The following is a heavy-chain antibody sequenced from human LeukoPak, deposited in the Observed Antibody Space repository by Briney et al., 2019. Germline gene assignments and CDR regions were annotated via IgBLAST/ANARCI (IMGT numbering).Heavy chain of an antibody. CDR3: ARDGGYGSGSAL. D-gene: IGHD3-10*01. CDR1: GGSISNYY. CDR2: IYYDGST. Sequence: PSETLSLTCTVSGGSISNYYWTWIRQPPGKGLEWIGSIYYDGSTNYNPSLKSRVTISLDTPKNQFSQKLSSVTAADTAVYYCARDGGYGSGSALWGQGTLITVSS. J-gene: IGHJ4*02. V-gene: IGHV4-59*01.